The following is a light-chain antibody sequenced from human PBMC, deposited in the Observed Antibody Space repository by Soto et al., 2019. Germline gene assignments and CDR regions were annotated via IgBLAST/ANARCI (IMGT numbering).Light chain of an antibody. J-gene: IGLJ1*01. V-gene: IGLV2-8*01. Sequence: QSALTQPPSASGSPGQSVTISCTGTASDVGGYDYVSWYQHHPGKAPKVMIYEVNKRPSGVPDRFSGSKSGNTASLTVSGLQAEDEADYYCSSYRTGGSYVFGTGTKLTVL. CDR3: SSYRTGGSYV. CDR1: ASDVGGYDY. CDR2: EVN.